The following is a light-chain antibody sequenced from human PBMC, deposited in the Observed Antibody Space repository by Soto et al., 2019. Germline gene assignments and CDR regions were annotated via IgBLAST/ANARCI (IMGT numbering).Light chain of an antibody. CDR1: SSDVGRFNY. CDR3: GSFTTRSTLV. V-gene: IGLV2-14*03. CDR2: DVS. J-gene: IGLJ2*01. Sequence: QSALTQPASVSGSPGQSITMSCTGTSSDVGRFNYVSWYQQHPGKVPKLIIYDVSHRPSGISHRFSASKSGNTASLTISGRQTEDEADYYCGSFTTRSTLVFGKGTQLTVL.